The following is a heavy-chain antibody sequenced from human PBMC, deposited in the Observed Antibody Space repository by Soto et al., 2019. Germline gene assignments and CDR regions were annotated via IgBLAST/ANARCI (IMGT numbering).Heavy chain of an antibody. D-gene: IGHD6-6*01. J-gene: IGHJ5*02. CDR1: GFTFSDYY. CDR2: ISSSGSTI. V-gene: IGHV3-11*01. Sequence: PGGSLRLSCAASGFTFSDYYMSWIRQAPGKGLEWVSYISSSGSTIYYADSVKGRFTISRDNAKNSLYLQMNSLRAEDTAVYYCAGSIAAEGIDNWFDPWGQGTLVTVSS. CDR3: AGSIAAEGIDNWFDP.